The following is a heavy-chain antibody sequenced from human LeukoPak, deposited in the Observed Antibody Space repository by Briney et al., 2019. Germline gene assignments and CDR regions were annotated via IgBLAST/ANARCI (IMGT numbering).Heavy chain of an antibody. CDR1: GGSISSYY. D-gene: IGHD6-13*01. CDR2: IYYSGST. Sequence: SETLSLTCTVSGGSISSYYWSWIRQPPGKGLEWIGYIYYSGSTNYNPSLKSRVTISVDTSKNQFSLKLSSVTAADTAVYYCARLGNREQLVHWGKGTLVTVSS. CDR3: ARLGNREQLVH. J-gene: IGHJ4*02. V-gene: IGHV4-59*08.